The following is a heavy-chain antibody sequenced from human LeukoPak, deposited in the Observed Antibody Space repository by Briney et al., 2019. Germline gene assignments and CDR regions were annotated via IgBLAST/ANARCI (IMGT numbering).Heavy chain of an antibody. V-gene: IGHV4-39*07. CDR1: GGSMNNIYY. D-gene: IGHD6-13*01. CDR3: ARYHSSSWYYFDY. CDR2: IFYSGIS. Sequence: SETLSLTCNVSGGSMNNIYYWGWIRQPPGKGLEWIGNIFYSGISYYNPSLRSRVTIAIDTSKSQFSLKLSSVTAADTAVYYCARYHSSSWYYFDYWGQGTLVTVSS. J-gene: IGHJ4*02.